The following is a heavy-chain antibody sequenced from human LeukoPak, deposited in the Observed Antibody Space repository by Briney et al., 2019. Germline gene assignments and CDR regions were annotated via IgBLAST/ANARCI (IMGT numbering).Heavy chain of an antibody. CDR3: ARDRAIYYDILTIDP. Sequence: ASVKVSCKASGYTFTSYVISWVRQAPGQGLEWMGWISAYNGNTNYAQKLQGRVTMTTDTSTSTAYMELRSLRSDDTAVYYCARDRAIYYDILTIDPWGQGTLVTVAS. CDR2: ISAYNGNT. J-gene: IGHJ5*02. D-gene: IGHD3-9*01. V-gene: IGHV1-18*01. CDR1: GYTFTSYV.